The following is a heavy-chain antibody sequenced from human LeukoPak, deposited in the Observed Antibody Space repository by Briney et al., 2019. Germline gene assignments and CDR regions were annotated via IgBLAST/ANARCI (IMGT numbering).Heavy chain of an antibody. D-gene: IGHD3-10*01. J-gene: IGHJ6*03. CDR3: ARLDMVRGVIAYYYYYYMDV. CDR1: GYSFTSYW. Sequence: GESLKISCKGSGYSFTSYWIGWVRQMPGKGLEWVGIIYPGDSDTRYSPSFQGQVTISADKSISTAYLQWSSLKASDTAMYYCARLDMVRGVIAYYYYYYMDVWGKGTTVTISS. V-gene: IGHV5-51*01. CDR2: IYPGDSDT.